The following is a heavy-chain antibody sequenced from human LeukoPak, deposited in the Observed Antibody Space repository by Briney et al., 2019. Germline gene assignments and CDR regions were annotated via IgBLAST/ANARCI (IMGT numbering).Heavy chain of an antibody. V-gene: IGHV3-23*01. D-gene: IGHD5-24*01. J-gene: IGHJ4*02. CDR1: GFTFRRYG. CDR2: IKGNGDDI. CDR3: AKDLDSHGYNFWFLDY. Sequence: GGSLRLSCAASGFTFRRYGMSWVRQAPGKGLEWVSGIKGNGDDIYYADSEKGRFTISRDNSKNTLYLQMNSLRAEDTAVYYCAKDLDSHGYNFWFLDYWGQGTLVTVSS.